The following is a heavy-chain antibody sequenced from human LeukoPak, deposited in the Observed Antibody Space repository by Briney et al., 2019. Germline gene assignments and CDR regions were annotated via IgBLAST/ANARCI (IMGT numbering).Heavy chain of an antibody. J-gene: IGHJ4*02. CDR1: GYTFTSYG. Sequence: SVKVSCKASGYTFTSYGISWVRQAPGQGLEWMGGIIPIFGTANYAQKFQGRVTITADESTSTAYMELSSLRSEDTAVYYCATHGAAAGYWGQGTLVTVSS. CDR2: IIPIFGTA. D-gene: IGHD6-13*01. V-gene: IGHV1-69*13. CDR3: ATHGAAAGY.